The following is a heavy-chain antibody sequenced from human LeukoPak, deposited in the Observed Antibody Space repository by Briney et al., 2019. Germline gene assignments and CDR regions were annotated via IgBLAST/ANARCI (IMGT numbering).Heavy chain of an antibody. J-gene: IGHJ6*02. CDR3: ARVARNLVPLNGMDV. D-gene: IGHD2-21*01. CDR1: GFSFSSYW. Sequence: PSGGSLRLSCAASGFSFSSYWMSWVRQAPGKGLEWVANIKQDGSEKFYVDSVKGRFTISRDNAKKSLYLQTNSLRAEDTAVYYCARVARNLVPLNGMDVWGQGTTVTVSS. V-gene: IGHV3-7*05. CDR2: IKQDGSEK.